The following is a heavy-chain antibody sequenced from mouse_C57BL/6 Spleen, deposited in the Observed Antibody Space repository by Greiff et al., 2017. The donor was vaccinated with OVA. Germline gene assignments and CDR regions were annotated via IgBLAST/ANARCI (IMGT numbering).Heavy chain of an antibody. D-gene: IGHD1-1*01. CDR2: IYPRDGST. Sequence: VQLQQSDAELVKPGASVKISCKVSGYTFTDHTIHWMKQRPEQGLEWIGYIYPRDGSTKYNEKFKGKATLTADKSSSTAYMQLNSLTSEDSAVYYCARDIDYYGSSYSYYFDYWGQGTTLTVSS. CDR1: GYTFTDHT. J-gene: IGHJ2*01. V-gene: IGHV1-78*01. CDR3: ARDIDYYGSSYSYYFDY.